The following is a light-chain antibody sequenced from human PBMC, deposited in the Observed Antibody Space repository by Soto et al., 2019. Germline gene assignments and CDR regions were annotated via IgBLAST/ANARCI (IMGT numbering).Light chain of an antibody. CDR1: SSNIGAGYE. CDR2: ENN. J-gene: IGLJ1*01. V-gene: IGLV1-40*01. CDR3: QSYDSSLSGYV. Sequence: QSVLTQPPSVSEAPGQRVTISCTGSSSNIGAGYEAHWYQQVPGTAPKLLIYENNNRPSGVPDRFSGSKSGTSASLAITGLQAEDEAEYYRQSYDSSLSGYVFGPGTKLTVL.